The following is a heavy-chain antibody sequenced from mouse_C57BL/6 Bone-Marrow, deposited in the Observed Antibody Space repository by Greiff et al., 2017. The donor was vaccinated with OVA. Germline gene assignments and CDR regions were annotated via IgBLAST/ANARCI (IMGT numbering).Heavy chain of an antibody. D-gene: IGHD1-1*01. J-gene: IGHJ3*01. CDR2: ILPGSGST. Sequence: VKLLESGAELMKPGASVKLSCKATGYTFTGYWIAWVKQRPGHGLEWIGDILPGSGSTNYTEKFKGKATLTADTSSITAYMQLSSLTTEDSAIYYYARTDYGSSYFDYWGQGTLVTVSA. V-gene: IGHV1-9*01. CDR3: ARTDYGSSYFDY. CDR1: GYTFTGYW.